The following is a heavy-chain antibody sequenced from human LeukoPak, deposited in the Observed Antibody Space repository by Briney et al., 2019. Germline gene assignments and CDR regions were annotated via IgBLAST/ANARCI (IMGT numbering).Heavy chain of an antibody. CDR3: ARWHCSSTSCYAGV. Sequence: PSQTLSLTCTVSGGSISSGSYYWRWIRQPAGKGLEWTGRIYTSGSTNYNPSLKSRVTISVDTSKNQFSLKLSSVTAADTAVYYCARWHCSSTSCYAGVWGQGTLVTVSS. CDR1: GGSISSGSYY. CDR2: IYTSGST. D-gene: IGHD2-2*01. J-gene: IGHJ4*02. V-gene: IGHV4-61*02.